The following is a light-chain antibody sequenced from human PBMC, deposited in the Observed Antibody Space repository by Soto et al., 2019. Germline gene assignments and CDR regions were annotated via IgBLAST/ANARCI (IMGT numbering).Light chain of an antibody. CDR3: QQYNSYST. Sequence: DIQMTQSPSTLSASVGDKVNNNCRASQSIITWLAWYQQKPGKAPNLLIYKASSLESGVPSRFSGSGSGTEFTLTISSLQPDDFATYYCQQYNSYSTFGQGTKVDIK. V-gene: IGKV1-5*03. CDR1: QSIITW. CDR2: KAS. J-gene: IGKJ1*01.